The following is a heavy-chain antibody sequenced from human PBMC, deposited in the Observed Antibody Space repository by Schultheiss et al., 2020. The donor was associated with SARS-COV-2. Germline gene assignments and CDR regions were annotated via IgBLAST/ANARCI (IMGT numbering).Heavy chain of an antibody. CDR2: IKQDGSVK. CDR1: GFNLRNYW. CDR3: ARDRVAAAGNLEYFQH. J-gene: IGHJ1*01. V-gene: IGHV3-7*01. Sequence: GGSLRLSCAASGFNLRNYWMSWVRQAPGKGLEWVANIKQDGSVKHYVASVRGRFIASRDNAKNSLYLQMNSLRAEDTAVYYCARDRVAAAGNLEYFQHWGQGTLVTVSS. D-gene: IGHD6-13*01.